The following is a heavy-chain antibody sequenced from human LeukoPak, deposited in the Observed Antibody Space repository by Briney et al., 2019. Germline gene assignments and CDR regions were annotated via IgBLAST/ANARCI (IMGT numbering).Heavy chain of an antibody. Sequence: ASVKVSCKASGYTFTGYDINWVRQATGQGLEWMGWMNPNSGNTGYAQRFQGRVTMTRNTSISTAYMELSSLRSEDTAVYYCARGSGTVTTGWFDPWGQGTLVTVSS. CDR3: ARGSGTVTTGWFDP. CDR2: MNPNSGNT. J-gene: IGHJ5*02. V-gene: IGHV1-8*01. CDR1: GYTFTGYD. D-gene: IGHD4-11*01.